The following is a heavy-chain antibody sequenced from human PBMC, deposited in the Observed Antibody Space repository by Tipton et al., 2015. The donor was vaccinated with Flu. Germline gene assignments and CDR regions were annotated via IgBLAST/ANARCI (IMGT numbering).Heavy chain of an antibody. D-gene: IGHD2-2*01. Sequence: VQLVQSGAEVKKPGASVKVSCKASGYTFTGYYIHWVQQAPGQGLEWIGRINPNSGDTKYSQKFQGRVTMTRDRSIGTAYLELSRLRYDDTAVYYCAVLSMVGVESGGPAETKYGMDVWGQGTTVTVSS. J-gene: IGHJ6*02. V-gene: IGHV1-2*06. CDR1: GYTFTGYY. CDR3: AVLSMVGVESGGPAETKYGMDV. CDR2: INPNSGDT.